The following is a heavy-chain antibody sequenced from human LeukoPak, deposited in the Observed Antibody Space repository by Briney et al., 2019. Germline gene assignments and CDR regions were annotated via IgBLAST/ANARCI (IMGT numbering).Heavy chain of an antibody. CDR1: GGSISSSSYY. Sequence: SEPLSLTCTVSGGSISSSSYYWGWIRQPPGKGLEWIGSIYYSGSTYYNPSLKSRVTISVDTSKNQFSLKLSSVTAADTAVYYCARRSYDILTGYYPNWFDPWGQGTLVTVSS. J-gene: IGHJ5*02. CDR2: IYYSGST. CDR3: ARRSYDILTGYYPNWFDP. V-gene: IGHV4-39*01. D-gene: IGHD3-9*01.